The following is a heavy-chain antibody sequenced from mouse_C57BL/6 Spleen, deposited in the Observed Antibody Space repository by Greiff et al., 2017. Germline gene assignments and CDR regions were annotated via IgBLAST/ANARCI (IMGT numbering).Heavy chain of an antibody. V-gene: IGHV7-3*01. D-gene: IGHD2-1*01. J-gene: IGHJ4*01. CDR1: GFTFTDYY. CDR2: IRNKANGYTT. CDR3: ASSGRNYGDYYYAMDY. Sequence: EVKLVESGGGLVQPGGSLSLSCAASGFTFTDYYMSWVRQPPGKALEWLGFIRNKANGYTTEYSASVKGRFTISREKSQIILYLQMNALRAEDSATDECASSGRNYGDYYYAMDYWGQGTSVTVSS.